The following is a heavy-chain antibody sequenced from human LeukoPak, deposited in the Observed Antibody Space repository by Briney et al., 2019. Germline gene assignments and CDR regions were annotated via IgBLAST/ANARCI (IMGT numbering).Heavy chain of an antibody. V-gene: IGHV1-18*01. CDR3: ARVGATSWFDP. J-gene: IGHJ5*02. D-gene: IGHD1-26*01. Sequence: ASVKVSCKASGYTFTSYGISWVRQAPGQGLDGMGWISAYNCNANYAQKLQGRVTMTTDTSTSTAYMELRSLRSDDTAVYYCARVGATSWFDPWGQGTLVTVSS. CDR2: ISAYNCNA. CDR1: GYTFTSYG.